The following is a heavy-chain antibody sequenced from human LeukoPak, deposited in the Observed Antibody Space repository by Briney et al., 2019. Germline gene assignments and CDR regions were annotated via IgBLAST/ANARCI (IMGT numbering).Heavy chain of an antibody. CDR3: ARARAWFAP. J-gene: IGHJ5*02. V-gene: IGHV4-34*01. Sequence: SETLSLTCAVYGGSFSGYYWSWIRQPPGKGLEWIGEINHSGSTNYNPSLKSRVTISVDTSKNQFSLKLSSVTAADTAVYYCARARAWFAPGGQGPLVTVSS. CDR2: INHSGST. CDR1: GGSFSGYY.